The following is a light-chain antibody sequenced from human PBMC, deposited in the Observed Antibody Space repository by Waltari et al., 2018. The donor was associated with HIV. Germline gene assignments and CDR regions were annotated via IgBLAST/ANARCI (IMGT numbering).Light chain of an antibody. Sequence: SYVVTQPTSVSVAPGQTARITCGGNNIGTKSVHWYQQKPGQAPVLVVYDDSDRPSGIPERFSGSNSGNTATLTISRVEAGDEADYHCQVWDSSSDNLVVFGGGTKLTVL. J-gene: IGLJ2*01. V-gene: IGLV3-21*02. CDR2: DDS. CDR1: NIGTKS. CDR3: QVWDSSSDNLVV.